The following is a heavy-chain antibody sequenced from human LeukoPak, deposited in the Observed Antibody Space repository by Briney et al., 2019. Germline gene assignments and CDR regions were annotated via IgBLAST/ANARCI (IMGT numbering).Heavy chain of an antibody. CDR3: AKDYRIGYSDHFDY. CDR2: IYESGQTT. Sequence: GGSLRLSCVGSGFTFSSHAMSWVRQAPEKGLGWVSGIYESGQTTHYADSVKGRFSISRDNSKNTLYLQMDSLRGEDTAIYYCAKDYRIGYSDHFDYWGQGALVTVSS. CDR1: GFTFSSHA. V-gene: IGHV3-23*01. J-gene: IGHJ4*02. D-gene: IGHD2-21*01.